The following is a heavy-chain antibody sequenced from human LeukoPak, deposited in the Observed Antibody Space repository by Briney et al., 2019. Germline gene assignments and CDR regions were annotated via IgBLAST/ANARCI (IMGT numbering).Heavy chain of an antibody. CDR2: IYYSGNT. V-gene: IGHV4-39*07. D-gene: IGHD3-16*01. Sequence: PSETLSLTCTVSGGSIYSKSYYWAWIRQPPGKGLEWIGFIYYSGNTDYNPSLKGRVTISVDTSKKQLSLKLNYVTAADTAVYYCARVGPDIEGAREWFDPWGQGTLVTVSS. J-gene: IGHJ5*02. CDR3: ARVGPDIEGAREWFDP. CDR1: GGSIYSKSYY.